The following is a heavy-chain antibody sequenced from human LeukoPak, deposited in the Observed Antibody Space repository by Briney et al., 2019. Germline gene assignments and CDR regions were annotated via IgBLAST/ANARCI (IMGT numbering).Heavy chain of an antibody. CDR2: INPNSGGT. J-gene: IGHJ5*02. D-gene: IGHD1-7*01. CDR3: ARDVTGTTRFYWFDP. V-gene: IGHV1-2*02. Sequence: GASVKVSCKASGYTFTSYGISWVRQAPGQGLEWMGWINPNSGGTNYAQKFQGRVTMTRDTSISTAYMELSRLRSDDTAVYYCARDVTGTTRFYWFDPWGQGTLVTVSS. CDR1: GYTFTSYG.